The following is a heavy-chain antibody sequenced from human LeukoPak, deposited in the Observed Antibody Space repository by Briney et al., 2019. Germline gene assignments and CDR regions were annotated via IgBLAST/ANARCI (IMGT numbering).Heavy chain of an antibody. V-gene: IGHV1-69*13. J-gene: IGHJ3*02. CDR2: IIPIFGTA. D-gene: IGHD4-11*01. CDR1: GGTFSSYA. CDR3: ARALPTTVSRRGTDAFDI. Sequence: SVKVSCKASGGTFSSYAISWVRQAPGQGLEWMGGIIPIFGTANYAQKFQGRVTITADESTSTAYMELSSLRSEDTAVYYCARALPTTVSRRGTDAFDIWGQGTMVTVSS.